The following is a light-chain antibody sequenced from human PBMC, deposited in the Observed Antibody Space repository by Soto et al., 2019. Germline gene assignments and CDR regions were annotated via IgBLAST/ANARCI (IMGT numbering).Light chain of an antibody. CDR2: DAS. V-gene: IGKV3-11*01. Sequence: EVVLTQSPATLSLSPGERATLSCRASQSVSTYLAWYQQKPGQAPRLLIYDASNRATGIPARFSGSGSATDFTLTISSLEPEDFAVYYCQQRSSWITFGRGTRLEIK. CDR3: QQRSSWIT. J-gene: IGKJ5*01. CDR1: QSVSTY.